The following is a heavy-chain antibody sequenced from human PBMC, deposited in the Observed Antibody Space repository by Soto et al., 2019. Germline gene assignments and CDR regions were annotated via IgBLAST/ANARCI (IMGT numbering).Heavy chain of an antibody. CDR2: ISSSGNVI. V-gene: IGHV3-11*01. J-gene: IGHJ4*02. CDR1: GFTFSDYY. CDR3: ARALAAAGDY. D-gene: IGHD6-13*01. Sequence: GGSLRLSCAASGFTFSDYYMSWIRQAPGKGLEWVSYISSSGNVIYYADSVKGRFTVSRDNTKNSLYLQMNSLRAEDTALYYCARALAAAGDYWGQGTLVTVSS.